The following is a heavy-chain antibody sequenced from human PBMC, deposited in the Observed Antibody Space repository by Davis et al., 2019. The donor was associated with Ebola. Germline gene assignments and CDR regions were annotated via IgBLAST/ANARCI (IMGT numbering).Heavy chain of an antibody. V-gene: IGHV4-4*07. CDR2: IDTSGNT. J-gene: IGHJ6*03. CDR1: GGSISSHY. D-gene: IGHD2-21*02. CDR3: ARCDTPYYYMDV. Sequence: SETLSLTCTVSGGSISSHYWSWFRQPAGKGLEWIGRIDTSGNTNYNPSLKSRVTMSVDTFKNQFSLRVNSVTAADTAMYYCARCDTPYYYMDVWGKGTTVTVSS.